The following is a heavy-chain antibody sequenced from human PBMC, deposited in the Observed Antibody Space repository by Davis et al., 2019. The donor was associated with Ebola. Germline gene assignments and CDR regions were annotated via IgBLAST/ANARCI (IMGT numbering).Heavy chain of an antibody. CDR1: GYTFSNFH. CDR3: ARTTRSSGRSDF. Sequence: ASVKVSCKASGYTFSNFHITWVRQAPGQGFEWMGWISTNNADTKYVQKFQGRVTMTTDTSTNTAFMEMRGLRSDDTAVYYCARTTRSSGRSDFWGQGTLVTVSS. CDR2: ISTNNADT. V-gene: IGHV1-18*04. D-gene: IGHD3-22*01. J-gene: IGHJ4*02.